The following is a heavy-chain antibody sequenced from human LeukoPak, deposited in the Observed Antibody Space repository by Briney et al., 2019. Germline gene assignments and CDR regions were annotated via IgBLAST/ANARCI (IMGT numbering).Heavy chain of an antibody. V-gene: IGHV3-7*01. D-gene: IGHD3-3*01. CDR3: ARDKYASIAYYDFWSGSHIPFDY. CDR2: IKQDGSEK. Sequence: GGSLRLSCAASGFTFSSHWMSWVRQAPGKGLEWVANIKQDGSEKYYVDSVKGRFTISRDKAKHSLYLQMNSLRAEDTAVYYCARDKYASIAYYDFWSGSHIPFDYWGQGTVVTVSS. J-gene: IGHJ4*02. CDR1: GFTFSSHW.